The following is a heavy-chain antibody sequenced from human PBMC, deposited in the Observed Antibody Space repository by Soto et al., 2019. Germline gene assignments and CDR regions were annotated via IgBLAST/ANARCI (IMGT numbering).Heavy chain of an antibody. D-gene: IGHD1-20*01. CDR1: DLTFSSAW. CDR2: IKSKSDGGTI. Sequence: GSLSLSCAASDLTFSSAWMNWVRQAPGKGLEWVGRIKSKSDGGTIDYAAAVKGRFTISRDDSQNTLYLQMNSLKVEDTAVYSCLTQYNGAENFDYWGQGALVTVSS. J-gene: IGHJ4*02. CDR3: LTQYNGAENFDY. V-gene: IGHV3-15*07.